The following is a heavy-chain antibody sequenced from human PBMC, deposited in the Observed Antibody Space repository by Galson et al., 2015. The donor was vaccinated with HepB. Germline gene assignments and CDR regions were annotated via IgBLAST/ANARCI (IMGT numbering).Heavy chain of an antibody. CDR1: GLTFSDYT. J-gene: IGHJ4*02. V-gene: IGHV3-30*04. D-gene: IGHD1-26*01. CDR3: ARGEYSGTYYIYGYLDH. CDR2: ISSGGTKI. Sequence: SLRLSCAASGLTFSDYTLHWVRQAPGKGLEWVALISSGGTKIHYADSVKGRFTISRDNSGDTVYLQMNSLRSEDTALYYCARGEYSGTYYIYGYLDHWGQGTLVTVSS.